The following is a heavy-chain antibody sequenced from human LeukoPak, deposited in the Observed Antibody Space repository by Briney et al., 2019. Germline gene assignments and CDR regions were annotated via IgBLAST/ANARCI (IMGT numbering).Heavy chain of an antibody. CDR1: GYSFTNYW. D-gene: IGHD3-10*01. V-gene: IGHV5-51*01. CDR3: ARFSLGSGSYYGNY. J-gene: IGHJ4*02. CDR2: IYPGDSDT. Sequence: GESLKISCKGSGYSFTNYWIGWVRQMPGKGLEWMGIIYPGDSDTRYSPSLQGQVTISADKSISAAYLQWSSLKASDTAMYYCARFSLGSGSYYGNYWGQGTLVTVSS.